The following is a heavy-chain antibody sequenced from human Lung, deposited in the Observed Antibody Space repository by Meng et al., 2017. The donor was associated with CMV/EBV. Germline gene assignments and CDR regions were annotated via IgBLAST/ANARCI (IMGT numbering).Heavy chain of an antibody. J-gene: IGHJ4*02. CDR2: IYHTGVT. CDR1: GGSFSGHY. V-gene: IGHV4-34*01. CDR3: ATSPNGPAGFDY. Sequence: SXTXSLXXGAYGGSFSGHYRSWIRQSPGKGLEWIGEIYHTGVTNYHPSLKSRVTISLDTSKMQFSLKLTSVTAADTAVYYCATSPNGPAGFDYWGQGLLVTVSS. D-gene: IGHD6-25*01.